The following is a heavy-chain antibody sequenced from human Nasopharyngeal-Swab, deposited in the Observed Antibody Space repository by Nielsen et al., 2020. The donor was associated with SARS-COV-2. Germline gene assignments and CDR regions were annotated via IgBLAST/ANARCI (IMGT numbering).Heavy chain of an antibody. Sequence: SETLSLTCTVSGGSISSSDYYWVWIRQPPGKGLEWIGSVYDSGSTYYNPSLKSRVTISVDTSKNQFSLKLSSVTAADTAVYYCARRVTSFTMIVVVMTGGISYFDYWSQGILVTVSS. CDR1: GGSISSSDYY. D-gene: IGHD3-22*01. J-gene: IGHJ4*02. CDR2: VYDSGST. V-gene: IGHV4-39*01. CDR3: ARRVTSFTMIVVVMTGGISYFDY.